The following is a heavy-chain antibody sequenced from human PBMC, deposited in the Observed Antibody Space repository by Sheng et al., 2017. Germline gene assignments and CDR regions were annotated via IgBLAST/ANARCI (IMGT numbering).Heavy chain of an antibody. CDR1: GGSISSSSYY. Sequence: QLQLQESGPGLVKPSETLSLTCTVSGGSISSSSYYWGWIRQPPGKGLEWIGSIYYSGSTYYNPSLKSRVTISVDTSKNQFSLKLSSVTAADTAVYYCARRVYDFWAAFDYWAREPWSPSPQ. V-gene: IGHV4-39*01. J-gene: IGHJ4*02. CDR2: IYYSGST. CDR3: ARRVYDFWAAFDY. D-gene: IGHD3-3*01.